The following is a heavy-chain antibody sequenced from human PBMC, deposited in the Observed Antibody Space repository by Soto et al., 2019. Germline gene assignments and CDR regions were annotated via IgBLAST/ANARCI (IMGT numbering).Heavy chain of an antibody. Sequence: GASVTVSCKASVCTFSSYAISWVRQAPGQGLEWMGGIIPIFGTANYAQKFQGRVTITADESTSTAYMELSSLRSEDTAVYYCARGQAIFGAVSWFDPWGQGTLVTVSS. V-gene: IGHV1-69*13. CDR2: IIPIFGTA. CDR3: ARGQAIFGAVSWFDP. CDR1: VCTFSSYA. D-gene: IGHD3-3*01. J-gene: IGHJ5*02.